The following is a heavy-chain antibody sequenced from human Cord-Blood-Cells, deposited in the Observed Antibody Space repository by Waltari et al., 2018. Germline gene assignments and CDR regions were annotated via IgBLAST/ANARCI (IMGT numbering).Heavy chain of an antibody. CDR2: IKSKTDGGTT. CDR1: GFTFRNAW. D-gene: IGHD3-3*01. V-gene: IGHV3-15*01. J-gene: IGHJ6*02. Sequence: EVQLVESGGGLVKPGGSLRLSCAASGFTFRNAWMSWVRQAPGKGREWVGRIKSKTDGGTTEYAALVKGRLTISIDESRNTLYLQMNSLKTEDTAVYYCTTDWRTTILGVVIVDYGMDVWGQGTTVTVSS. CDR3: TTDWRTTILGVVIVDYGMDV.